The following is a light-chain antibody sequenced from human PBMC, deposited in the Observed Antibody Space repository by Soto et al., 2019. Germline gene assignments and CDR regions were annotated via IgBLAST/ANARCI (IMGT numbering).Light chain of an antibody. CDR1: QGVTNNY. J-gene: IGKJ1*01. CDR2: GAS. Sequence: EIVLTHSPGTLSLSPGERATLSCRASQGVTNNYLAWYQHKPGQAPRLVIYGASSRATGIPDRFSASGSGTDFTLTISRLEPEDFAVYYCQQYSSSPLTFGQGTKVEI. V-gene: IGKV3-20*01. CDR3: QQYSSSPLT.